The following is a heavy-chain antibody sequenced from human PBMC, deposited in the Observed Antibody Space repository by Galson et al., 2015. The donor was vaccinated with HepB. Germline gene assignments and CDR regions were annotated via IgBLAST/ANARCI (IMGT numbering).Heavy chain of an antibody. J-gene: IGHJ2*01. CDR2: ISNDGSNN. Sequence: SLKLSCAASGFTFSSYAMHWVRQAPGQGLEWVGVISNDGSNNYYADSLKGRSTISRDNSKNTLYLQMNSLRAEDTAVYYCAKDGSGSKANGCFDLWGRGTLVTVSS. CDR1: GFTFSSYA. CDR3: AKDGSGSKANGCFDL. D-gene: IGHD3-3*01. V-gene: IGHV3-30*18.